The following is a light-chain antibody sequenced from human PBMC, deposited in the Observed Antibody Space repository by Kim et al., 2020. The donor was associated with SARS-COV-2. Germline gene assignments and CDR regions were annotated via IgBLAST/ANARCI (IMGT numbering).Light chain of an antibody. CDR2: GAS. Sequence: EIVMTQSPATLSLSPGERATLSCRASQSISSNLAWYQQKPGQAPRLLIYGASSRATGIPARFSGSGSGTEFTLIISGLQSEDFAVYYCQKYNNWPRTFGQGTKVDIK. J-gene: IGKJ1*01. CDR1: QSISSN. V-gene: IGKV3-15*01. CDR3: QKYNNWPRT.